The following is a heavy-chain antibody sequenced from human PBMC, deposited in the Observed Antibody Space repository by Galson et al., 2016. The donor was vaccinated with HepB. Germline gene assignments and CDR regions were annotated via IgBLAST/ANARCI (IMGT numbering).Heavy chain of an antibody. Sequence: QSGAEVKKPGESLKISCKGSGYNFVNYWIGWVRQMPGKGLEWMGIIYLTDSDARYSPSLQGQVTISVDKSNSTAYLEVNSLKASDTAMYYCARQTNEYSGYDRSSFDYWGRGTLVTVSS. V-gene: IGHV5-51*01. CDR2: IYLTDSDA. J-gene: IGHJ4*02. D-gene: IGHD5-12*01. CDR3: ARQTNEYSGYDRSSFDY. CDR1: GYNFVNYW.